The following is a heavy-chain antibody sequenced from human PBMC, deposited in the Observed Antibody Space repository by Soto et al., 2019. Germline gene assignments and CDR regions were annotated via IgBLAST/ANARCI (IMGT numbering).Heavy chain of an antibody. V-gene: IGHV2-5*02. CDR3: ALTYYGSGSYYNVRWFDP. D-gene: IGHD3-10*01. Sequence: QITLKESGPTLVKPTQTLTLTCTFSGFSLSTSGVGVGWIRQPPGKALEWLALIYWDDDKRYSPSLKSRLTIAKDTSKNQVVLTMTNIDPLDTATYYCALTYYGSGSYYNVRWFDPWGQVTLVTVSS. J-gene: IGHJ5*02. CDR2: IYWDDDK. CDR1: GFSLSTSGVG.